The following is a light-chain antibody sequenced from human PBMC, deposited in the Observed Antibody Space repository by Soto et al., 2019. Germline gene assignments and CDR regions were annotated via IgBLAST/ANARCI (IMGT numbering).Light chain of an antibody. CDR3: PQYTSYSRT. J-gene: IGKJ5*01. V-gene: IGKV1-5*01. Sequence: QIPQSPFSLSASVEVGVTIASRASQSISSWLAWYQQILWLAPKLLIYDASRLESGVPSRFSVSGSRSQFTLTLLSLQPDAFATYYCPQYTSYSRTFGQGTRLEIK. CDR1: QSISSW. CDR2: DAS.